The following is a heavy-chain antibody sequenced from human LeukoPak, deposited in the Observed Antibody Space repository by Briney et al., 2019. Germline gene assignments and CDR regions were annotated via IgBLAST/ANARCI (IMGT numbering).Heavy chain of an antibody. CDR2: IRYDGSNK. V-gene: IGHV3-30*02. CDR1: GFTFSSYG. Sequence: GGSLRLSCAASGFTFSSYGMHWVRQAPGKGLEWVAFIRYDGSNKYYADSVKGRFTISRDNAKSSLYLQMNSLRAEDTAVYYCARESDGDFDYWGQGTLVTVSS. CDR3: ARESDGDFDY. J-gene: IGHJ4*02.